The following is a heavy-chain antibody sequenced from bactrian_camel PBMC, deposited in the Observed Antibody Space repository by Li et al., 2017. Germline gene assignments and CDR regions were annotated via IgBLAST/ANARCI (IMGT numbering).Heavy chain of an antibody. Sequence: HVQLVESGGGSVQAGGSLRLSCAASGDTFSGRCVAWFRQAPGKEREAVACIKKGAGATYAESVKGRFTISQDNTQNSLILQMNNLKPEDTAMYYCAAGIRMVACPLRVPGPFGFWGQGTQVTVS. V-gene: IGHV3-3*01. CDR1: GDTFSGRC. CDR2: IKKGAGAT. J-gene: IGHJ6*01. CDR3: AAGIRMVACPLRVPGPFGF.